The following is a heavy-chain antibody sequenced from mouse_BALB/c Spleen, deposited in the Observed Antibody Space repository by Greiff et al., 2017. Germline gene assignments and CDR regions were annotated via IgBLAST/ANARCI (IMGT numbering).Heavy chain of an antibody. CDR2: ISYSGST. D-gene: IGHD2-2*01. CDR1: GDSITSGY. J-gene: IGHJ4*01. Sequence: EVQLQESGPSLVKPSQTLSLTCSVTGDSITSGYWNWIRKFPGNKLEYMGYISYSGSTYYNPSLKSRISITRDTSKNQYYLQLNSVTTEDTATYYCARYEGGYYCAMDYWGQGTSVTVSS. CDR3: ARYEGGYYCAMDY. V-gene: IGHV3-8*02.